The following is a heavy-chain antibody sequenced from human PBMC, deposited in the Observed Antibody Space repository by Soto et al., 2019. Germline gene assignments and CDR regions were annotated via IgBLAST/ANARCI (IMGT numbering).Heavy chain of an antibody. V-gene: IGHV1-18*01. D-gene: IGHD3-3*01. CDR3: ARDLGYDFWSGYPSYGMDV. Sequence: ASVKVSCKASGYTFTSYGISWVRQAPGQGLEWMGWISAYNGNTNYAQKLQGRVTMTTDTSTRTAYMELRSLRSDDTAVYYCARDLGYDFWSGYPSYGMDVWGQGTTVTVSS. J-gene: IGHJ6*02. CDR2: ISAYNGNT. CDR1: GYTFTSYG.